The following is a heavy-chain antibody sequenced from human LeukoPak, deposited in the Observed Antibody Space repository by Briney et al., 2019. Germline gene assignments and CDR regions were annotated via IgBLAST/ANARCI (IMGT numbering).Heavy chain of an antibody. D-gene: IGHD3-22*01. V-gene: IGHV4-39*01. CDR1: GGSISSSSYY. Sequence: SETLSLTCTVSGGSISSSSYYWGWIRQPPGKGLEWIGSIYYSGSTYYNPSLKSRVTISVDTSKNQFSLKLSSVTAADTAVYYCARRNRYYYDSSGYNYWGQGTLVTVSS. J-gene: IGHJ4*02. CDR3: ARRNRYYYDSSGYNY. CDR2: IYYSGST.